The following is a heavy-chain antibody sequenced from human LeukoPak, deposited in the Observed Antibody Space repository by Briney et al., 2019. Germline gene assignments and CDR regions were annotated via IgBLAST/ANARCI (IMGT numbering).Heavy chain of an antibody. V-gene: IGHV4-30-2*01. CDR2: IFHTGHT. CDR3: ARGFYGAGSHFDY. Sequence: PSQTLSLTCAVSGGSISSGDFPWSWIRQPPGKGLEWIGYIFHTGHTSYNPSLKSRVTISVDMSKNQLSLRLTSVIAADTDVYYCARGFYGAGSHFDYWGQGTLVTVSS. CDR1: GGSISSGDFP. D-gene: IGHD3-10*01. J-gene: IGHJ4*02.